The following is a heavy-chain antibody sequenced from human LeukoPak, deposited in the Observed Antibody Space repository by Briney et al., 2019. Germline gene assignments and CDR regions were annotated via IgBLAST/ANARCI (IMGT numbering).Heavy chain of an antibody. J-gene: IGHJ6*02. CDR3: ARHGIVVVSPDYYYGMDV. V-gene: IGHV5-51*01. CDR2: IYPGDSDT. CDR1: GYSFTSYW. D-gene: IGHD2-2*01. Sequence: GESLKISCKGSGYSFTSYWIGWVRQMPGKGLEWMGFIYPGDSDTRYSPSFQGQATISADKSISTAYLQWSSLKASDTAMYYCARHGIVVVSPDYYYGMDVWGQGTTVTVSS.